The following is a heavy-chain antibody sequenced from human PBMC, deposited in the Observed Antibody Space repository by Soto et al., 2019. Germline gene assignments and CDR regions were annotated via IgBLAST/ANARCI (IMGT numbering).Heavy chain of an antibody. J-gene: IGHJ3*02. V-gene: IGHV4-31*03. Sequence: PSETLSLTCTVSGGSISSGGYYWSWIRQHPGKGLEWIGYIYYSGSTYYNPSLKSRVTISVDTSKNQFSLKLSSVTAADTAVYYCARTIKSAHKAEHAFDIWGQGTRVTVSS. CDR1: GGSISSGGYY. D-gene: IGHD3-9*01. CDR3: ARTIKSAHKAEHAFDI. CDR2: IYYSGST.